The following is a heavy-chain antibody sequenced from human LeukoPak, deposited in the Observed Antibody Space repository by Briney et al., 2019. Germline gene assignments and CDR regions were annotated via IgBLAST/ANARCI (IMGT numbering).Heavy chain of an antibody. CDR2: IRSDGSTK. CDR1: GFTFSSYG. D-gene: IGHD3-10*01. Sequence: GGSLRLSCAASGFTFSSYGMHWVRQAPGMGLEWVAFIRSDGSTKYYADSVKGRFTISRDNSKNTVYLQMSSLRAEDTAVYFCAKDLPMVYFDYWGQGTLVTVSS. J-gene: IGHJ4*02. CDR3: AKDLPMVYFDY. V-gene: IGHV3-30*02.